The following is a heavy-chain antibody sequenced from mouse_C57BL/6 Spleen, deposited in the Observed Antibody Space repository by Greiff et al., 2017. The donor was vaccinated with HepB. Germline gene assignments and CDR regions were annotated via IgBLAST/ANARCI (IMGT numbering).Heavy chain of an antibody. V-gene: IGHV5-6*01. CDR2: ISSGGSYT. CDR1: GFTFSSYG. CDR3: ARHEAKNYYGSGLYYFDY. Sequence: EVKLMESGGDLVKPGGSLKLSCAASGFTFSSYGMSWVRQTPDKRLEWVATISSGGSYTYYPDSVKGRFTISRDNAKNTLYLQMSSLKSEDTAMYYCARHEAKNYYGSGLYYFDYWGQGTTLTVSS. J-gene: IGHJ2*01. D-gene: IGHD1-1*01.